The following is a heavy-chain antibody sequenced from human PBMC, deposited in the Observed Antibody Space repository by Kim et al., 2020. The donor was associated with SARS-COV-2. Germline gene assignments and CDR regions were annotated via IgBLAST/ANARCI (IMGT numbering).Heavy chain of an antibody. V-gene: IGHV3-15*01. D-gene: IGHD5-18*01. CDR3: TTSRQLWLRFEVFDY. J-gene: IGHJ4*02. Sequence: APVKGRFTISRDDSKNTLYLQMNSLKTEDTAVYYCTTSRQLWLRFEVFDYWGQGTLVTVSS.